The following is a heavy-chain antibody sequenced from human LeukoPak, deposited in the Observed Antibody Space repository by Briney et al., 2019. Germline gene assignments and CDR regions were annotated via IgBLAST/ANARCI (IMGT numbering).Heavy chain of an antibody. CDR3: AKDRPNYCGSNGHYYRRDGDY. D-gene: IGHD3-22*01. V-gene: IGHV3-23*01. Sequence: GGSLRLSCAASGFTFSIYAMSWVRQAPGKGLQWVSSITSSGDGTYYADSVKGRFTISRDNSENMLYLQMNSLRVEDTAVYFCAKDRPNYCGSNGHYYRRDGDYWGQGTLVTVSS. CDR2: ITSSGDGT. J-gene: IGHJ4*02. CDR1: GFTFSIYA.